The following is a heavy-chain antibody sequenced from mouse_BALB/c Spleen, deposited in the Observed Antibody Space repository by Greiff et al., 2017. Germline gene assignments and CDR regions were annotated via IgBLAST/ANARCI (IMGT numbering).Heavy chain of an antibody. CDR2: ISNGGGST. D-gene: IGHD4-1*01. J-gene: IGHJ2*01. Sequence: EVHLVESGGGLVQPGGSLKLSCAASGFTFSSYTMSWVRQTPEKRLEWVAYISNGGGSTYYPDTVKGRFTISRDNAKNTLYLQMSSLKSEDTAMYYCARHGRFYFDYWGQGTTLTVSS. CDR3: ARHGRFYFDY. V-gene: IGHV5-12-2*01. CDR1: GFTFSSYT.